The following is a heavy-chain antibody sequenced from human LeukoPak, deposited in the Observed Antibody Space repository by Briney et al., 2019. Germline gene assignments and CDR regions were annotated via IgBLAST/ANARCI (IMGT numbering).Heavy chain of an antibody. CDR1: GFTFSSYS. CDR2: ISSSSSYI. J-gene: IGHJ4*02. V-gene: IGHV3-21*04. Sequence: GGSLRLSCAASGFTFSSYSMNWVRQAPGKGLEWVSSISSSSSYIYYADSVKGRFTISRDNAKNSLYLQMNSLRAEDAAVYYCAKEVRQLWPPVPEHYFDYWGQGTLVTVSS. CDR3: AKEVRQLWPPVPEHYFDY. D-gene: IGHD5-18*01.